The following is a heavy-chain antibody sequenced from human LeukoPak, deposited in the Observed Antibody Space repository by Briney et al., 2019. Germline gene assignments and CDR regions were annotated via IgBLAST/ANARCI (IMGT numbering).Heavy chain of an antibody. CDR2: ISYDGSNK. CDR1: GFTFSSYA. D-gene: IGHD4-17*01. Sequence: PGGSLRLSCAASGFTFSSYAMHWVRQAPGKGLEWVAVISYDGSNKYYADSVKGRFTISRDNSKNTLYLQMNSLRAEDTAVYYCARDDRDYVDYYYGMDVWGQGTTVTVSS. CDR3: ARDDRDYVDYYYGMDV. V-gene: IGHV3-30-3*01. J-gene: IGHJ6*02.